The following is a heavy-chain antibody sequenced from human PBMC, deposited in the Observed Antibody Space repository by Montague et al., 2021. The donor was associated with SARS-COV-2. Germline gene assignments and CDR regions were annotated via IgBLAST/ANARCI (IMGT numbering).Heavy chain of an antibody. CDR2: IYYSGTT. D-gene: IGHD3-10*01. CDR1: SGSIISSGYY. V-gene: IGHV4-39*02. CDR3: ARGMIRGVTTPFDY. J-gene: IGHJ4*02. Sequence: SETLSLTCTVSSGSIISSGYYWGWIRQPPGKDLEWIGNIYYSGTTYYNPSLQSRVTISVDTSKNHLSLRLSSVTAADTAVYYCARGMIRGVTTPFDYWGQGSQVTVSS.